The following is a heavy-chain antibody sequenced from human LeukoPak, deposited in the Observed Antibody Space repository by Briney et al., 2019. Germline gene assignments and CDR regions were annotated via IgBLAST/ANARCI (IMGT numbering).Heavy chain of an antibody. J-gene: IGHJ4*02. CDR1: GGSFSGYY. CDR3: ARGGVGYCSGGSCYTHFDY. CDR2: INHSGST. Sequence: PSETLSLTCAVYGGSFSGYYWSWIRQPLGKGLEWIGEINHSGSTNYNPSLKSRVTISVDTSKNQFSLKLSSVAAADTAVYYCARGGVGYCSGGSCYTHFDYWGQGTLVTVSS. D-gene: IGHD2-15*01. V-gene: IGHV4-34*01.